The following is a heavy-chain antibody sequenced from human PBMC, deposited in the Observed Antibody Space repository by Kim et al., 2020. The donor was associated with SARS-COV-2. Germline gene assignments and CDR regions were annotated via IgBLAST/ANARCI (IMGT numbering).Heavy chain of an antibody. CDR3: ARGAISSTGRLDY. V-gene: IGHV1-18*01. D-gene: IGHD2-2*02. Sequence: ASVKLSCKTSGYTFSDFGITWVRQVPGQGLEWMGWISTYNGNTNYVQKLQGRLTMAADTSTSTSYMELSSLTSDDTAVYFCARGAISSTGRLDYWGQGTLVTVSS. CDR2: ISTYNGNT. J-gene: IGHJ4*02. CDR1: GYTFSDFG.